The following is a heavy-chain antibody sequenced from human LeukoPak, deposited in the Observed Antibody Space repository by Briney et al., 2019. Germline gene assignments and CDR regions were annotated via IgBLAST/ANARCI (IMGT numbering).Heavy chain of an antibody. CDR2: IKSKTDGGTI. J-gene: IGHJ4*02. CDR1: GFTFRNAW. CDR3: TTGIVGANNFDY. V-gene: IGHV3-15*01. D-gene: IGHD1-26*01. Sequence: GGSLRLSCAASGFTFRNAWMSWVRQAPGKGLEWVGCIKSKTDGGTIDYAASVKGKFTISRDDSKNTLYLQMNSLKTEDTAVYSCTTGIVGANNFDYWGQGTLVTVSS.